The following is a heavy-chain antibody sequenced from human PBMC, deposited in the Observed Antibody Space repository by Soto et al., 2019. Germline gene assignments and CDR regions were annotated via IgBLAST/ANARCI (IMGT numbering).Heavy chain of an antibody. Sequence: QLQLQESGPGLVKPSETLSLTCSVSGDSINSDKYYWGWIRQPPGKGLEWIGSIYFRGNTYYNPSLQTRGPISLDKSKSQFSLKPNSVTAADSAVYFCARLEGLATISDHFDFWGQGALVTVSS. CDR3: ARLEGLATISDHFDF. V-gene: IGHV4-39*01. CDR1: GDSINSDKYY. J-gene: IGHJ4*02. D-gene: IGHD3-9*01. CDR2: IYFRGNT.